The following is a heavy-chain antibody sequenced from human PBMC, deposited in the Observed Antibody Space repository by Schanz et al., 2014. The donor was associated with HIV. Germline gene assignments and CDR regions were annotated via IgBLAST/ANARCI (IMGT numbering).Heavy chain of an antibody. D-gene: IGHD3-22*01. J-gene: IGHJ4*02. CDR1: EFKFRTFA. CDR2: ISYDGTDK. V-gene: IGHV3-30-3*01. Sequence: QVQLVESGGGVVQPGRSLRLSCAASEFKFRTFAMHWVRQAPGKGLEWVAVISYDGTDKYYADSVKGRFTISRDNAKNSLYLQMNSVTTEDTAVYYCAREVVVGGKSYFDNWGQGTLVTVSS. CDR3: AREVVVGGKSYFDN.